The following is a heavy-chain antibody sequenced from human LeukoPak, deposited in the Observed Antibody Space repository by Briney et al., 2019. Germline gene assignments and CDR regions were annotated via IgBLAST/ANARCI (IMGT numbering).Heavy chain of an antibody. CDR2: IYYSGST. Sequence: PSETLSLTCTVTGGSISSYYWSWIRQPPGQGLEWIGYIYYSGSTNYNPSLKSRVTISVDTSKNQFSLKLSSVTAADTAAYYCARDSLHFWTPVGFDPWGQGTLVTVSS. CDR3: ARDSLHFWTPVGFDP. CDR1: GGSISSYY. V-gene: IGHV4-59*01. D-gene: IGHD3-3*02. J-gene: IGHJ5*02.